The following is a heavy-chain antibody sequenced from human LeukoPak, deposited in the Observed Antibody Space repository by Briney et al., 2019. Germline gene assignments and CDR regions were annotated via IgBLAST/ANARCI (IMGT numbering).Heavy chain of an antibody. D-gene: IGHD1-26*01. J-gene: IGHJ4*02. V-gene: IGHV3-23*01. CDR3: ARESWEYYFDY. Sequence: SYAMXWVRQAPGXXLEWVSAISGSGGSIYYADSVKGRFTISRDNSKNTLYLQMNSLRAEGTAVYYCARESWEYYFDYWGQGTLVTVSS. CDR1: SYA. CDR2: ISGSGGSI.